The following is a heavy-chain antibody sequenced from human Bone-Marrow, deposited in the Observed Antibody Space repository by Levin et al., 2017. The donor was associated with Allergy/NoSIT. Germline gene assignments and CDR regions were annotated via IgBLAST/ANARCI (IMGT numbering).Heavy chain of an antibody. J-gene: IGHJ3*02. D-gene: IGHD3-16*01. CDR3: ARVDATTYYDAPLDT. CDR1: GFMFGTYG. Sequence: GGSLRLSCAASGFMFGTYGMHWVRQAPGKGLEWVAMIWYDGSNKYYADSVKGRFTVSRDNSKNSLYLQMNSLRVEDTALYYCARVDATTYYDAPLDTWGQGTMVTVSS. CDR2: IWYDGSNK. V-gene: IGHV3-33*01.